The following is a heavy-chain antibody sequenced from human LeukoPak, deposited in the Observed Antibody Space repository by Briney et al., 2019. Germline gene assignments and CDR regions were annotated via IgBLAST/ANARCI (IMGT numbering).Heavy chain of an antibody. J-gene: IGHJ4*02. CDR3: ARDERYSDADHHYPDLGY. V-gene: IGHV1-2*02. CDR2: INPNGGAT. CDR1: GYIFTGYY. D-gene: IGHD3-16*01. Sequence: ASVKVSCKASGYIFTGYYLFWVRQAPGQGLEWMGWINPNGGATRYSQKFQGRVTLTSDTSIRTTYMEMSSLTPDDTAVYYCARDERYSDADHHYPDLGYWGQGTLVTVSS.